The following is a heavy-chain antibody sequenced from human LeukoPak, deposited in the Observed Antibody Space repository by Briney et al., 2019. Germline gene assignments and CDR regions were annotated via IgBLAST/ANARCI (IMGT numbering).Heavy chain of an antibody. CDR2: IIPIFGTA. Sequence: SVKVSCTASGGTFSSYAISWVRQAPGQGLEWMGGIIPIFGTANYAQKFQGRVTITADESTSTAYMELSSLRSEDTAVYYCARDTPGGFQHWGQGTLVTVSS. CDR3: ARDTPGGFQH. V-gene: IGHV1-69*13. CDR1: GGTFSSYA. J-gene: IGHJ1*01. D-gene: IGHD2-15*01.